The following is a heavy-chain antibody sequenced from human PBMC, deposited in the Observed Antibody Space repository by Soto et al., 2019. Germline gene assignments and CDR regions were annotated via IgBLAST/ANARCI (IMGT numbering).Heavy chain of an antibody. CDR3: ARGLTTVTNGFDP. V-gene: IGHV4-4*02. CDR1: GGSISSSNW. D-gene: IGHD4-17*01. CDR2: IYHSGST. J-gene: IGHJ5*02. Sequence: QVQLQESGPGLVKPSGTLSLTCAVSGGSISSSNWWSWVRQPPGKGLEWIGEIYHSGSTNYNPSLKGRFIISVDKSKHQFSLKLSSVTAAETAVYDCARGLTTVTNGFDPWGQGTLVTVSS.